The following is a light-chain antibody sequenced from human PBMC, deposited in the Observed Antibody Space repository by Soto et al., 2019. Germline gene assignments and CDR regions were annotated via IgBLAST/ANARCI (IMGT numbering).Light chain of an antibody. CDR3: QHYNSHSEA. CDR1: QTISSW. Sequence: DIQMTQTPSPLSGSVGDRVTITCRASQTISSWLAWYQQKPGKAPKLLIYKASTLKSGVPSRFSGSGSGTEFTLTISSLQPDDFATYYCQHYNSHSEAFGQGTKVDI. J-gene: IGKJ1*01. CDR2: KAS. V-gene: IGKV1-5*03.